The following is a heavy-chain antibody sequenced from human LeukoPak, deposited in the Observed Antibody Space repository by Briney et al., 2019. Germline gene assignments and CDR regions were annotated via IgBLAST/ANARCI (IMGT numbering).Heavy chain of an antibody. CDR3: ARRQDSSGYYYATYYFDY. CDR1: GYTFTSYG. D-gene: IGHD3-22*01. CDR2: ISAYNGNT. Sequence: ASVKVSCKASGYTFTSYGISLVRQAPGQGLEWMGWISAYNGNTNYAQKLQGRVTMTTDTSTSTAYMELRSLRSDDTAVYYCARRQDSSGYYYATYYFDYWGQGTLVTVSS. V-gene: IGHV1-18*01. J-gene: IGHJ4*02.